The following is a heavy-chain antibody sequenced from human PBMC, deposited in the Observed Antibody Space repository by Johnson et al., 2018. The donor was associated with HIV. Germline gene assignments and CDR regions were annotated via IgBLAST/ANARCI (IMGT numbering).Heavy chain of an antibody. Sequence: QVQLQESGPGLVKPSQTLSLTCTVSGGSISSDSYYWSWIRQPAGKGLEWVGRFYAHGGPTSNPSLKSRVSISGDTSRNQFSLKLSYVTAADTAVYYCARARVETDVVAIVDLWGQGTLVTVSS. J-gene: IGHJ5*02. V-gene: IGHV4-61*02. D-gene: IGHD5-18*01. CDR3: ARARVETDVVAIVDL. CDR2: FYAHGGP. CDR1: GGSISSDSYY.